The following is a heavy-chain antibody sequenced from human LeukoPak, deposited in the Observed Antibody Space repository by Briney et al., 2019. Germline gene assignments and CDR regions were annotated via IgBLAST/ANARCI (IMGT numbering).Heavy chain of an antibody. CDR1: GFTFSSYA. J-gene: IGHJ4*02. CDR2: ISGSGDST. V-gene: IGHV3-23*01. D-gene: IGHD6-13*01. Sequence: GGSLRLSCAASGFTFSSYAMSWVRQAPGKGLEWVSAISGSGDSTYYADSVKGRFTISRDNSKNTLYLQLNSLRAEDTAVYYCANLRGIAAVDYWGQGTLVTVSS. CDR3: ANLRGIAAVDY.